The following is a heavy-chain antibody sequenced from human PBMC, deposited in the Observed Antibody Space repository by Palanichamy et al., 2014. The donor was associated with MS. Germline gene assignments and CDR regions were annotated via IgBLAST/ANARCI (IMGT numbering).Heavy chain of an antibody. D-gene: IGHD3-16*02. J-gene: IGHJ4*02. CDR3: ARYRLGYYSDY. V-gene: IGHV3-49*05. CDR1: GFTFGDYT. Sequence: EVQLVESGGGLVMPGRSLRLSCTASGFTFGDYTMSWFRQXPGKGLEWVGFIRSKAYGGTTEYAASVKGRFTISRDDSKSIAYLQMNSLTTEDTAVYYCARYRLGYYSDYWGQGTLVTVSS. CDR2: IRSKAYGGTT.